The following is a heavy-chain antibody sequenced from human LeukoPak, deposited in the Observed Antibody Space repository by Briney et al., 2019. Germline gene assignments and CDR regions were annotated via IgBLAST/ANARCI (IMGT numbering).Heavy chain of an antibody. CDR3: AKSDTSGPTAHDY. J-gene: IGHJ4*02. V-gene: IGHV3-23*01. CDR2: IGGSGSST. CDR1: GFTFSSYA. D-gene: IGHD3-22*01. Sequence: GGSLRLSCAASGFTFSSYAMSWVRQAPGKGLEWVSAIGGSGSSTYYAGSAKGRFTISRDNSKNTLYLQMNSLRAEDTAVYYCAKSDTSGPTAHDYWGQGTLVTVSS.